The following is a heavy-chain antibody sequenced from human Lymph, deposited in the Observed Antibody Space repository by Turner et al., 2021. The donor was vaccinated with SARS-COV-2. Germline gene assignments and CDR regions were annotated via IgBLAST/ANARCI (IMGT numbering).Heavy chain of an antibody. Sequence: QVQLVESGGGVVQPGRSLRLSCAASGFTFSSYGMHWVRQAPGKGLDWVAVIWYDGSNKCYADSVKGRFTISRDNSKNTLYLQMNSLRAEDTAVYYCARGARGTILQDAFDIWGQGTMVTVSS. CDR1: GFTFSSYG. CDR3: ARGARGTILQDAFDI. V-gene: IGHV3-33*01. J-gene: IGHJ3*02. CDR2: IWYDGSNK. D-gene: IGHD1-7*01.